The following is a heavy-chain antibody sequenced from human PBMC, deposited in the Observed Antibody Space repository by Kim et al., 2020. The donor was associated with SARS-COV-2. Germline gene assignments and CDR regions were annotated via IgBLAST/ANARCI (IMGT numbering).Heavy chain of an antibody. CDR1: GFTFDDYG. CDR2: INWNGGST. CDR3: ARDYGPIGVNWFDP. Sequence: GGSLRLSCAASGFTFDDYGMSWVRQAPGKGLEWVSGINWNGGSTGYADSVKGRFTISRDNAKNSLYLQMNSLRAEDTALYHCARDYGPIGVNWFDPWGQGTLVTVSS. J-gene: IGHJ5*02. V-gene: IGHV3-20*01. D-gene: IGHD2-8*01.